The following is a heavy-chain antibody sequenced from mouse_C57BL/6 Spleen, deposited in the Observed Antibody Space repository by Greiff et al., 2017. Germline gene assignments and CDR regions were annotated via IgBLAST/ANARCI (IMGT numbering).Heavy chain of an antibody. CDR2: ISSGGDYI. Sequence: EVQLVESGAGLVKPGGSLKLSCAASGFTFSSYAMSWVRQTPEQRLEWVAYISSGGDYIYYADTVKGRGTISRDNARNTLYLQMSSLKSEDTAMYDCTRDELRGGYYAMDDWGKGTSVTVSS. V-gene: IGHV5-9-1*02. CDR3: TRDELRGGYYAMDD. J-gene: IGHJ4*01. D-gene: IGHD2-12*01. CDR1: GFTFSSYA.